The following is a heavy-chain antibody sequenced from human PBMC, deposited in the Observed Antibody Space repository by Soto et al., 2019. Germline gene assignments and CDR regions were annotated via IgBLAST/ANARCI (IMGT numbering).Heavy chain of an antibody. CDR2: ISYDGSSK. Sequence: QVQLVESGGGVVQPGRSLRLSCAASGFIFSSYAMHWVRQAPGKGLEWVAVISYDGSSKYYADSVKGRFTISRDNSKDSLYLQMNSLSAEDTAVYYCTRADPMVTLSVFDPWGQGTLVTVSS. J-gene: IGHJ5*02. V-gene: IGHV3-30-3*01. D-gene: IGHD3-10*01. CDR3: TRADPMVTLSVFDP. CDR1: GFIFSSYA.